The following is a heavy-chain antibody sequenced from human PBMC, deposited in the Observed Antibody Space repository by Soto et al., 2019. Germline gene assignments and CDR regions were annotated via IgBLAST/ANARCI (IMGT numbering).Heavy chain of an antibody. CDR3: ASTRITMIVVVTGHGMDV. J-gene: IGHJ6*02. Sequence: ASVKVSCKASGYTFTSYYMHWVRQAPGQGLEWMGIINPSGGSTSYAQKFQGRVTMTRDTSTSTVYMELSSLRSEDTAVYYCASTRITMIVVVTGHGMDVWGQGTTDTVSS. V-gene: IGHV1-46*01. CDR2: INPSGGST. CDR1: GYTFTSYY. D-gene: IGHD3-22*01.